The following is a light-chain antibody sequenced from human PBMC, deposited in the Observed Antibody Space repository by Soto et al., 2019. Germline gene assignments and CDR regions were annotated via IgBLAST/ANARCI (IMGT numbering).Light chain of an antibody. CDR1: EDVSSK. J-gene: IGKJ1*01. Sequence: IFMTQSPATLSVSPGGRATLSCRASEDVSSKLAWYQQKPGLPPRLVIYDASTRATGIPGRFSGSGSGKDFNLTISGLQSEAFAIYYCLQYDTWPPGTFGQGTKVEI. CDR2: DAS. CDR3: LQYDTWPPGT. V-gene: IGKV3-15*01.